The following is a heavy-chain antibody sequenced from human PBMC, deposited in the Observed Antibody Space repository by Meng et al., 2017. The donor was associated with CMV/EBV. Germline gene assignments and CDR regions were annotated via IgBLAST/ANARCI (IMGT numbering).Heavy chain of an antibody. Sequence: ASCNASGGAFSSYALSWVRQAPGQGLEWMGGIIPIFGTANYAQKFQGRVTITADASTSTAYMELSSLGSEDTAVYYCARGSAGSFDYWGQGTLVTVSS. V-gene: IGHV1-69*01. CDR2: IIPIFGTA. J-gene: IGHJ4*02. D-gene: IGHD6-19*01. CDR3: ARGSAGSFDY. CDR1: GGAFSSYA.